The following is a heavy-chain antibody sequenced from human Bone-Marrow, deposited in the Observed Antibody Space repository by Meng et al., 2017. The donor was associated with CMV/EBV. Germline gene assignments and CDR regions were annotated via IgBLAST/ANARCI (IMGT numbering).Heavy chain of an antibody. J-gene: IGHJ4*02. CDR3: ANYESDY. CDR2: ISAYNGNT. CDR1: GYTFTSYG. Sequence: ASVKVSCKASGYTFTSYGISWVRQAPGQGLEWMGWISAYNGNTNYAQKLQGRVTMTADRSTSTVYMELKSLTSDDAAVYYCANYESDYWGQGTLVSVSS. D-gene: IGHD1-7*01. V-gene: IGHV1-18*01.